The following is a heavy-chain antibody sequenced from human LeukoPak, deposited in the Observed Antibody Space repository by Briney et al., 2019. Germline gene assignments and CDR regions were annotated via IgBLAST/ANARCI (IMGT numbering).Heavy chain of an antibody. Sequence: PSETLSLTCAVSGGSISSGGYSWSWIRQPPGKGLEWIGYIYHSGSTYYNPSLKSRVTISVDRSKNQFSLKLSSVTAADTAVYYCASRKVDYYYGMDVWGKGTTVTVSS. CDR1: GGSISSGGYS. D-gene: IGHD2-15*01. J-gene: IGHJ6*04. CDR2: IYHSGST. CDR3: ASRKVDYYYGMDV. V-gene: IGHV4-30-2*01.